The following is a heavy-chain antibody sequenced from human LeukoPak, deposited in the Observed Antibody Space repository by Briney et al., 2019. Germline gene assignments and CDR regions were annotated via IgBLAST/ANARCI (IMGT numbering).Heavy chain of an antibody. CDR2: MNPNSGNT. J-gene: IGHJ4*02. CDR1: GYTFTSYD. V-gene: IGHV1-8*01. Sequence: ASVKVFCKASGYTFTSYDINWVRQATGQGLEWMGWMNPNSGNTGYAQKFQGRVTMTRNTSISTAYMELSSLRSEDTAVYYCARGGDILGNFDYWGQGTLVTVSS. D-gene: IGHD2-15*01. CDR3: ARGGDILGNFDY.